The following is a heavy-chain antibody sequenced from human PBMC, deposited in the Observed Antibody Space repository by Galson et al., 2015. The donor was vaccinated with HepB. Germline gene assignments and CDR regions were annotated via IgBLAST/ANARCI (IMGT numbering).Heavy chain of an antibody. V-gene: IGHV5-10-1*01. CDR2: IDPSDSYT. CDR3: ARLARSFVVVPADIDACEI. Sequence: QSGAEVKKPGESLRISCKASGYSFSTYWISWVRQMPGKGLEWMGRIDPSDSYTNYSPSFRGHVTISIDKSISTAYLQWSSLKASDTAMYYFARLARSFVVVPADIDACEIRGHGTMVTDTS. J-gene: IGHJ3*02. CDR1: GYSFSTYW. D-gene: IGHD2-2*02.